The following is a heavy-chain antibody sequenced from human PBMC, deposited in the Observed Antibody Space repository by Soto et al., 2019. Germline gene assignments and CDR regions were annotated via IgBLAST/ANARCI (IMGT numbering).Heavy chain of an antibody. CDR3: AREYGVYDSSGYYFDY. CDR2: TSSSGSTI. V-gene: IGHV3-48*03. Sequence: EVQLVESGGGLVQPGGSLRLSCAASGFTFSSYEMKWVRQAPGKGLEWVSYTSSSGSTIYYADSVKGRFTISRDNAKNSLYLQMNSLRAEDTAVYYCAREYGVYDSSGYYFDYWGQGTLVTVSS. CDR1: GFTFSSYE. D-gene: IGHD3-22*01. J-gene: IGHJ4*02.